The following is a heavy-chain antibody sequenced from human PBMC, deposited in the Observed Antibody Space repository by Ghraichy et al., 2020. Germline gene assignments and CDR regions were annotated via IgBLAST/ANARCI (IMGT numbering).Heavy chain of an antibody. Sequence: TLSLTCTVSGGSISSYYWSWIRQPPGKGLEWIGYIYYSGSTNYNPPLKSRVTISVDTSKNQFSLKLSSVTAADTAVYYCARTLPGIAVAGYWYFDLWGRGTLVTVSS. D-gene: IGHD6-19*01. V-gene: IGHV4-59*01. CDR1: GGSISSYY. CDR3: ARTLPGIAVAGYWYFDL. J-gene: IGHJ2*01. CDR2: IYYSGST.